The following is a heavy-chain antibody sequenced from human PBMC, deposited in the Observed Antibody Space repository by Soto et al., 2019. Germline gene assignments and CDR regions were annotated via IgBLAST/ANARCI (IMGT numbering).Heavy chain of an antibody. CDR2: IIPILGIA. CDR3: ARDGGIAVADLYHQPRNAFDI. J-gene: IGHJ3*02. D-gene: IGHD6-19*01. V-gene: IGHV1-69*04. CDR1: GGTFSSYT. Sequence: ASVKVSCKASGGTFSSYTISWVRQAPGQGLEWMGRIIPILGIANYAQKFQGRVTITADKSTSTAYMELSSLRSEDTAVYYCARDGGIAVADLYHQPRNAFDIWGQGTMVTVSS.